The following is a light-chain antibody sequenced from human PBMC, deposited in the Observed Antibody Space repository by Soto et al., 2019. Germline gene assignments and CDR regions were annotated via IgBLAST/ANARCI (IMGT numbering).Light chain of an antibody. CDR2: GNS. Sequence: QSVLPQPPSVSGAPGQRVTISCTGRSSNIGAGYDVHWYQQLPGTAPKLLIYGNSNRPSGVPDRFSGSKSGTSASLAITGLQAEDEADYYCQSYDSSLSAVVFGGGTKVTVL. J-gene: IGLJ2*01. CDR3: QSYDSSLSAVV. V-gene: IGLV1-40*01. CDR1: SSNIGAGYD.